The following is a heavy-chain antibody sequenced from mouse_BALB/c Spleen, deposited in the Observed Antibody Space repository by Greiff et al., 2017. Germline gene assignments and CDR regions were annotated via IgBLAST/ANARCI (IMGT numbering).Heavy chain of an antibody. J-gene: IGHJ3*01. V-gene: IGHV1-9*01. D-gene: IGHD2-4*01. Sequence: VKLQESGAELMKPGASVKISCKATGYTFSSYWIEWVKQRPGHGLEWIGEILPGSGSTNYNEKFKGKATFTADTSSNTAYMQLSSLTSEDSAVYYCARADYDGTAWFAYWGQGTLVTVSA. CDR3: ARADYDGTAWFAY. CDR2: ILPGSGST. CDR1: GYTFSSYW.